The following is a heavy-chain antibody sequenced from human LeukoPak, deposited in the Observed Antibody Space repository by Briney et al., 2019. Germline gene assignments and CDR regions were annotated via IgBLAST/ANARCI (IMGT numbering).Heavy chain of an antibody. CDR1: GYTFTSYA. Sequence: ASVKVSCKASGYTFTSYAMHWVRQAPGQRPEWMGWINAGNGNTKYSQKFQGRVTITRDTSASTAYMELSSLRSEDTAVYYCARDGTGTTFDYWGQGTLVTVSS. CDR2: INAGNGNT. D-gene: IGHD1-7*01. V-gene: IGHV1-3*01. CDR3: ARDGTGTTFDY. J-gene: IGHJ4*02.